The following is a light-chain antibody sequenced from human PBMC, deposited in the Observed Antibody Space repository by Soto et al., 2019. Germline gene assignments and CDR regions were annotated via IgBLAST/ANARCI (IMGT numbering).Light chain of an antibody. V-gene: IGKV3-11*01. CDR1: QSVSSY. J-gene: IGKJ2*01. CDR3: QQRSNWYT. CDR2: DAS. Sequence: EIVLTQSPATLSLSPGERATLSCRASQSVSSYLAWYQQKPGQAPRLLIYDASNRATGIPARFSGSGSGTAFTLTSSSLEPEDFAVYYCQQRSNWYTFGQGTKLEIK.